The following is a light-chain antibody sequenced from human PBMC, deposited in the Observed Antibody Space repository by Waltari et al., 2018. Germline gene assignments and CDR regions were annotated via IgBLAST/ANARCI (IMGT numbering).Light chain of an antibody. J-gene: IGKJ1*01. CDR2: KAS. V-gene: IGKV1-5*03. Sequence: DIQMTQSPSTLSASVGDRVTITCRASQGISRWLALYQQKQGKAPKLLIYKASSLESGVTARFSGCGSGTEFTLTISSLQPDDFATYYGQQYNSYRTFGQGTKVEIK. CDR1: QGISRW. CDR3: QQYNSYRT.